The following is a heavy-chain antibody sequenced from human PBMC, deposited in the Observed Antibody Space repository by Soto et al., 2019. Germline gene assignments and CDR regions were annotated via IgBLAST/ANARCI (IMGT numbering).Heavy chain of an antibody. Sequence: TLSLTCTVSGGSISSSSYYWGWIRQPPGKGLEWIGSIYYSGSTYYNPSLKSRVTISVDTSKNQFSLKLSSVTAADTAVYYCARHSSGWYFDYYYGMDVWGQGTTVTVSS. CDR1: GGSISSSSYY. V-gene: IGHV4-39*01. D-gene: IGHD6-19*01. CDR2: IYYSGST. J-gene: IGHJ6*02. CDR3: ARHSSGWYFDYYYGMDV.